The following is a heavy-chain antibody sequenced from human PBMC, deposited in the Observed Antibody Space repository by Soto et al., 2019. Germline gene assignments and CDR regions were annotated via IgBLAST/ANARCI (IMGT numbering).Heavy chain of an antibody. CDR2: ISSGRGNI. CDR3: ARVGYYDFWSGSYYMDV. CDR1: GFTFSSYS. Sequence: EVQLVESGGGLVKPGGSLRLSCAASGFTFSSYSMNWVRQAPGKGLEWVSSISSGRGNIYYADSVKGRFTISRDNAKNSLYLQMNSLRAEDTAVYYCARVGYYDFWSGSYYMDVWGKGTTVTVSS. D-gene: IGHD3-3*01. J-gene: IGHJ6*03. V-gene: IGHV3-21*01.